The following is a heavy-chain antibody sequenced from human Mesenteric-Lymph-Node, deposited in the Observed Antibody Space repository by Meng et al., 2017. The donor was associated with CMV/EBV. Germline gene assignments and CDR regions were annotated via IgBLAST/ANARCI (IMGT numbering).Heavy chain of an antibody. D-gene: IGHD2-2*01. CDR2: ISGYNGNT. CDR3: ARGLLGYCSSSTCYVRGADY. Sequence: TRYGFSGVRQAPGQGLEWMGWISGYNGNTNYAQKVQGRVTMTTDTSTSTAYMELRSLRSDDTAVYYCARGLLGYCSSSTCYVRGADYWGQGTLVTVSS. V-gene: IGHV1-18*01. CDR1: TRYG. J-gene: IGHJ4*02.